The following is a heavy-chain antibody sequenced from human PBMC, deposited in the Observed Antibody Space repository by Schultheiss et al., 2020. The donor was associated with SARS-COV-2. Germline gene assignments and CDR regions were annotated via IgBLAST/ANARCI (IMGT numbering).Heavy chain of an antibody. D-gene: IGHD1-7*01. CDR3: ASPGITGTTTFDY. Sequence: GGSLRLSCAASGFAFSSYALHWVRRAPGKGLEWVSAIGTGGDTYYADSVMGRFTISRDNAKKSLYLQMNSLRAEDTAVYYCASPGITGTTTFDYWGQGTLVTVSS. V-gene: IGHV3-47*01. J-gene: IGHJ4*02. CDR2: IGTGGDT. CDR1: GFAFSSYA.